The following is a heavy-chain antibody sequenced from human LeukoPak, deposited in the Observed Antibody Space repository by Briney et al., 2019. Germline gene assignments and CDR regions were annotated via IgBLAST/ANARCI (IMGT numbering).Heavy chain of an antibody. CDR1: GFTFNTYA. D-gene: IGHD1-26*01. V-gene: IGHV3-23*01. CDR2: ISGTGGGT. J-gene: IGHJ4*02. Sequence: GGSLRLSCAASGFTFNTYAMSWVRQAPGKGLEWVSSISGTGGGTYYADSVKGRFTISRDNSHKTLYLQMNSLRAEDTAVYYCAKDSGSYLDYWGQGTLVTVSS. CDR3: AKDSGSYLDY.